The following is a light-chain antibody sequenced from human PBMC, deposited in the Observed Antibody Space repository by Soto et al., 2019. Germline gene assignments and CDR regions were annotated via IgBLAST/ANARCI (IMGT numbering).Light chain of an antibody. CDR2: EVN. CDR3: YSYAGTSTYV. V-gene: IGLV2-23*02. CDR1: SSDVGTYNL. J-gene: IGLJ1*01. Sequence: SALTQPASAAGSPGQSITISCTGTSSDVGTYNLVSWYQQLPDKAPKLIIHEVNKRPSGVSTRFSGSKSGNTAYLTISGLQADDDADYHCYSYAGTSTYVFGTGTKVTVL.